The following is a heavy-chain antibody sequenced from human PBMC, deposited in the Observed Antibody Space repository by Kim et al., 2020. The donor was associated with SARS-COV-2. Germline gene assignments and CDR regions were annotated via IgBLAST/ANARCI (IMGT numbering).Heavy chain of an antibody. J-gene: IGHJ6*03. CDR1: GYTFTSYA. Sequence: ASVKVSCKASGYTFTSYAMHWVRQAPGQRLEWMGWINAGNGNTKYSQKFQGRVTFTRDTSASTAYMELSSLRSEDTAVYYCARANWDGLNYYYYMDVWGKGTTVTVSS. V-gene: IGHV1-3*01. CDR3: ARANWDGLNYYYYMDV. CDR2: INAGNGNT. D-gene: IGHD1-1*01.